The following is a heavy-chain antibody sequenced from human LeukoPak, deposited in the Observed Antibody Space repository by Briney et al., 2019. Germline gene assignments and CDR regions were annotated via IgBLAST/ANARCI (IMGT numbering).Heavy chain of an antibody. CDR1: GFTFSSYA. CDR3: AKGALGHCSGGRCGGGDY. Sequence: GGSLRLSCAASGFTFSSYAMSWVRQAPGKGLEWVSAISGSGGSTYYADSVKGRFTISRDNSKNTLYLQMNSVRAEDTAVYYCAKGALGHCSGGRCGGGDYWGQGTLVTVSS. CDR2: ISGSGGST. V-gene: IGHV3-23*01. D-gene: IGHD2-15*01. J-gene: IGHJ4*02.